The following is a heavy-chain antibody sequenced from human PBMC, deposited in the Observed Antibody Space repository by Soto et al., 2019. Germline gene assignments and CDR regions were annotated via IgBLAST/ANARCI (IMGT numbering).Heavy chain of an antibody. CDR1: GDAFSDSS. Sequence: ASVKVSCKTSGDAFSDSSMHWVRQAPGEGLEWMGWINLNSGDTNYAQKFQGRVTLTRDTSIITAYMELSRLKSDDTAVYYCARDLGGYDLYGPDTWGQGTLVTVSS. J-gene: IGHJ5*02. CDR2: INLNSGDT. CDR3: ARDLGGYDLYGPDT. V-gene: IGHV1-2*02. D-gene: IGHD5-12*01.